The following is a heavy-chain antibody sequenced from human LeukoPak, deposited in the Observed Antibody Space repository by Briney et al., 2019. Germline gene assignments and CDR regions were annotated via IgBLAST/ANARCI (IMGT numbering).Heavy chain of an antibody. J-gene: IGHJ6*03. CDR3: ARYFNGPAHRWYMDV. Sequence: KPSETLSLTCSVSGGSLSNYYWSWIRQSPGKGLEWIAYIYYSGRTDYNPSLKSRVIISVDTSKNQFSLKLSSVTAADTAVYFCARYFNGPAHRWYMDVWGKGTTVTVSS. V-gene: IGHV4-59*01. D-gene: IGHD2-8*01. CDR2: IYYSGRT. CDR1: GGSLSNYY.